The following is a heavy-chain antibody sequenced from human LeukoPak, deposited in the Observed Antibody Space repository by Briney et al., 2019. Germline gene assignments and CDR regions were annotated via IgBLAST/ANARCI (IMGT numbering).Heavy chain of an antibody. CDR1: GYTFTGYC. Sequence: ASVKVSCKASGYTFTGYCMHWVRQAPGQGLEWMGWINPNSGGTNYAQKFQGRVTMTRDTSISTAYMELSRLRYDDAAVYYCASLRFGESVDYWGQGTLVTVSS. CDR3: ASLRFGESVDY. CDR2: INPNSGGT. V-gene: IGHV1-2*02. D-gene: IGHD3-10*01. J-gene: IGHJ4*02.